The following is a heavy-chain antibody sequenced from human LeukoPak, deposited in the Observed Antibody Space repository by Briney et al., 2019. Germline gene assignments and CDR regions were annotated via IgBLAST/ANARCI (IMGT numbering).Heavy chain of an antibody. CDR2: IYSGGST. D-gene: IGHD1-20*01. V-gene: IGHV3-66*04. J-gene: IGHJ4*02. CDR1: GFTFSSYW. CDR3: ARPPYKGWSFDY. Sequence: GGSLRLSCAASGFTFSSYWMSWVRQAPGKGLEWVSVIYSGGSTYYADSVKGRFTISRDNSKNTLYLQMNSLRAEDTAVYYCARPPYKGWSFDYWGQGTLVTVSS.